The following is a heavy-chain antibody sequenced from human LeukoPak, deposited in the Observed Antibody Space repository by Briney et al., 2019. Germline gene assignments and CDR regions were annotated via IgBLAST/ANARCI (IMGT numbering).Heavy chain of an antibody. CDR3: AKFNVDTAMVDWFDP. Sequence: GGSLRLSCAASGFTFSSYAMSWVRQAPGKGLEWVSAISGSGGSTYYADSVKGRFTTSRDNSKNTLYLQMNSLRAEDTAVYYCAKFNVDTAMVDWFDPWGQGTLVTVSS. CDR1: GFTFSSYA. J-gene: IGHJ5*02. D-gene: IGHD5-18*01. CDR2: ISGSGGST. V-gene: IGHV3-23*01.